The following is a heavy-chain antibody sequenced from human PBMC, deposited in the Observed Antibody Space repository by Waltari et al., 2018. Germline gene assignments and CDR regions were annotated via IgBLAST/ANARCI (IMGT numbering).Heavy chain of an antibody. V-gene: IGHV4-59*01. Sequence: QVQLQESGPGLVKPSETLSLTCTVSGGSISSYYWSWIRQPPGKGLEWIGYIYYSGGAGYSPSRESGGAISVDTSKNQCSLKLGSVTAADTAVYYCAREGGHDFWSGYYPYYFDYWGQGTLVTVSS. CDR2: IYYSGGA. CDR1: GGSISSYY. D-gene: IGHD3-3*01. J-gene: IGHJ4*02. CDR3: AREGGHDFWSGYYPYYFDY.